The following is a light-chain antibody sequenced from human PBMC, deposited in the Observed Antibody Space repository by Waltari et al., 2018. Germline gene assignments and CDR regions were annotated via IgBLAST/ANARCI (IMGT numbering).Light chain of an antibody. V-gene: IGKV1-39*01. CDR3: KQSYDSRPIT. CDR2: AAY. CDR1: QSISSF. J-gene: IGKJ5*01. Sequence: IQMTQSPSSLSASVGDRVTITCRASQSISSFLNVYQQKRGKAPKLLSYAAYTLQRGGPARFSGSGYGTDFTLTISSLQPEDFATYYWKQSYDSRPITVGQGTRLEIK.